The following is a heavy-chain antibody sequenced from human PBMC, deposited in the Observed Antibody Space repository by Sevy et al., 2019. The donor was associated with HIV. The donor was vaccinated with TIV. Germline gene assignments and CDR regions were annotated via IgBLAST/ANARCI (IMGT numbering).Heavy chain of an antibody. J-gene: IGHJ4*02. V-gene: IGHV1-69*13. Sequence: SVKVSCKASGGTFSSYAISWVRQAPGQGLEWMGGIIPIFGTANYAQTFQGRVTITADESTSTAYMELSSLRSEDTAVYYCASAYGDYGPSVDPPFGYWGQGTLVTVSS. D-gene: IGHD4-17*01. CDR3: ASAYGDYGPSVDPPFGY. CDR2: IIPIFGTA. CDR1: GGTFSSYA.